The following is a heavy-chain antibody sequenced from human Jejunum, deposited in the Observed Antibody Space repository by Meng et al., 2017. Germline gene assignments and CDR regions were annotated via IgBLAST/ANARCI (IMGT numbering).Heavy chain of an antibody. CDR1: GYIFKNYA. D-gene: IGHD3-10*01. Sequence: QVQLVQSAAEVKEPGASVKVSCKASGYIFKNYAMQWVRQAPGQRLDWIGWINTDNGDTQYSQTFQGRVTITRDTSASTTYMELSSLRSEDTAVYYCARDMPYSSGSFDYWGQGTLVTVSS. J-gene: IGHJ4*02. V-gene: IGHV1-3*04. CDR3: ARDMPYSSGSFDY. CDR2: INTDNGDT.